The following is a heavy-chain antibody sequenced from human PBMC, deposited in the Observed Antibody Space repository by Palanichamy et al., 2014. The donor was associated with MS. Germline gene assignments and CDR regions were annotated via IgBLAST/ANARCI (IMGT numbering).Heavy chain of an antibody. J-gene: IGHJ6*02. CDR1: GYTFTSYY. CDR2: INPSGGST. Sequence: QVQLVQSGAEVKKPGASVKVSCEASGYTFTSYYMHWVRQAPGQGLEWMGIINPSGGSTGYAQKFQGRVTTTRDTSTSTVYMELSSLRSEDTAVYYCARDSRFYGDYIGQYYYYYYGMDVWGQGTTVTVSS. CDR3: ARDSRFYGDYIGQYYYYYYGMDV. V-gene: IGHV1-46*03. D-gene: IGHD4-17*01.